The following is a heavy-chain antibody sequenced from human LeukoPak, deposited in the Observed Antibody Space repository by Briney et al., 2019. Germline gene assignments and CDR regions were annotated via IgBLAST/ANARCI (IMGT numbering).Heavy chain of an antibody. CDR2: IYYSGIT. CDR3: ARYSGMGYSPGTYSDY. V-gene: IGHV4-39*01. D-gene: IGHD1-26*01. CDR1: GASISGSSHYF. Sequence: SETLSLTCTVSGASISGSSHYFWGWIRQTPGKGLEWIGSIYYSGITYYTPSLKSRLTISVDTSRNQFSLKPSSVSAADTAVYYCARYSGMGYSPGTYSDYWGQGTRVTVSS. J-gene: IGHJ4*02.